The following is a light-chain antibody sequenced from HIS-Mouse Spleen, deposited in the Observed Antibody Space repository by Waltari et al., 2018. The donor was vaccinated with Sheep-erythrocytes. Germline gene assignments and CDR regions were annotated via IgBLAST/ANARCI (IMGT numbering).Light chain of an antibody. CDR3: CSYAGSYNHV. J-gene: IGLJ1*01. CDR1: SSDVGGYTY. CDR2: DVS. V-gene: IGLV2-11*01. Sequence: QSVLTQPRSVSGSPGQSVTISCTGTSSDVGGYTYVPWYQQHPGKAPKLMIYDVSKRPSGVPDRFSGSKSGNTASLTISGLQAEDEADYYCCSYAGSYNHVFATGTKVTVL.